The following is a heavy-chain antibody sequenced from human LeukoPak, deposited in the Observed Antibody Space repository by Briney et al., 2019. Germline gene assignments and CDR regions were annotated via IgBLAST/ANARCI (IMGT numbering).Heavy chain of an antibody. CDR3: ASTMLDWNDGVYDD. CDR2: IFYSGTT. V-gene: IGHV4-39*07. CDR1: GGTIDTSSHF. Sequence: SETLSLTCSVSGGTIDTSSHFWGWIRQSPGKGLGWIGSIFYSGTTYDNPSLKSRLTISMDTSKDEFYLKLTSVTAADTAVYFCASTMLDWNDGVYDDWGQGILVTVSS. D-gene: IGHD1-1*01. J-gene: IGHJ4*02.